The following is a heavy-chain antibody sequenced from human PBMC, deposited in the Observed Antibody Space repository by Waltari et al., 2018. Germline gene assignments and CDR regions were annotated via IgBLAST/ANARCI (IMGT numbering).Heavy chain of an antibody. CDR2: LYYRGST. Sequence: QLQLQESGPRLVRPSETLSLTCTVFGDSLCSSSTLYWGWIRQPPGKGPEWLGTLYYRGSTYYNPSLGSRVSMSIDTSKNQFSLTLNSVTAADTAVYYCARFRPADYYPHVRFDSWGKGSLVTVSS. CDR3: ARFRPADYYPHVRFDS. CDR1: GDSLCSSSTLY. J-gene: IGHJ4*02. V-gene: IGHV4-39*01. D-gene: IGHD3-9*01.